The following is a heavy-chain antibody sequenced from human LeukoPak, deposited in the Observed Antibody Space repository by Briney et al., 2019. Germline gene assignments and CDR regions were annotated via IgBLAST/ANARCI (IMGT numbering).Heavy chain of an antibody. D-gene: IGHD6-19*01. V-gene: IGHV3-9*01. CDR2: ISWNNGSI. J-gene: IGHJ4*02. CDR3: AKDILAGYSSGWYLDY. CDR1: GFTFDDYA. Sequence: GRSLRLSCAASGFTFDDYAMHWVRQAPGKGLEWVSGISWNNGSIGYADSVKGRFTISRDNAKNSLYLQMNSLRAEDTALYYCAKDILAGYSSGWYLDYWGQGTLVTVSS.